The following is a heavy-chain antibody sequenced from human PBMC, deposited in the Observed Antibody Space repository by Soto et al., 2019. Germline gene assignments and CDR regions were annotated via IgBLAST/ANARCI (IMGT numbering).Heavy chain of an antibody. V-gene: IGHV1-69*01. CDR3: ARSQGSSTSLDIYYYYYYGMDV. CDR2: IIPISDTT. CDR1: GGTFSSYA. J-gene: IGHJ6*02. Sequence: QVQLVQSGAEVKKPGSSVKVSCEDSGGTFSSYAISWVRQAPGQGLEWMGGIIPISDTTNYAQKFQGRVTITADESTSTAYMELSSLRSEDTAVYYCARSQGSSTSLDIYYYYYYGMDVWGQGTTVTVSS. D-gene: IGHD2-2*01.